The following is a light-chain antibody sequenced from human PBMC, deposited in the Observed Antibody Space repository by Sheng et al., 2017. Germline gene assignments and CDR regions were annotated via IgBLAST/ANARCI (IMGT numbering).Light chain of an antibody. CDR2: AAS. J-gene: IGKJ2*01. V-gene: IGKV1-39*01. CDR3: QQLNSYPYT. Sequence: DIQMTQSPSSLSASVGDRVTITCRTSHNINNYLNWYQQKPGTAPKLLIYAASSLHGGVPSRFSGSGSGTDFTLTISSLQPEDFATYYCQQLNSYPYTFGQGTKLEIK. CDR1: HNINNY.